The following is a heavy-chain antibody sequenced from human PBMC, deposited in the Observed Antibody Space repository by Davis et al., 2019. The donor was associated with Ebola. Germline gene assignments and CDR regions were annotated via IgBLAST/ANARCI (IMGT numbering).Heavy chain of an antibody. CDR3: AGNYAKSAFDM. Sequence: GESLKISCVASGFTFTNYDMHWARQAPGKGLEWVAVISYDGSHKFYADSVKDLFTVSRDDSKNTLYLQMNSLRVDDTALYYCAGNYAKSAFDMWGPGTMLTVSS. D-gene: IGHD1-7*01. CDR1: GFTFTNYD. J-gene: IGHJ3*02. CDR2: ISYDGSHK. V-gene: IGHV3-30*03.